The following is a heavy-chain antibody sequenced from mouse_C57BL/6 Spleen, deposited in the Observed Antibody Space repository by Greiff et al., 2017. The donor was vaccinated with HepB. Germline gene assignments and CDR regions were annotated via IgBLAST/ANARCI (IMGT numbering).Heavy chain of an antibody. V-gene: IGHV1-80*01. CDR2: IYPGDGDT. J-gene: IGHJ2*01. Sequence: QVQLKQSGAELVKPGASVKISCKASGYAFSSYWMNWVKQRPGKGLEWIGQIYPGDGDTNYNGKFKGKATLTADKSSSTAYMQLSSLTSEDSAVYFCARRGYDYDDGEYYFDYWGQGTTLTVSS. D-gene: IGHD2-4*01. CDR1: GYAFSSYW. CDR3: ARRGYDYDDGEYYFDY.